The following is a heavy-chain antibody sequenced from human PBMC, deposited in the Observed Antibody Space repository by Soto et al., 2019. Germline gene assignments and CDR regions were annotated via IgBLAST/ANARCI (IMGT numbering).Heavy chain of an antibody. CDR2: IYSGGST. D-gene: IGHD3-16*02. CDR1: GFTVSSNY. Sequence: GGSLRLSCAASGFTVSSNYMSWVRQAPGKGLEWVSVIYSGGSTYYADSVKGRFTISRHNSKNTLYLQMNSLRAEDTAVYYCARGVPGELSLFDYWGQGTLVTVSS. CDR3: ARGVPGELSLFDY. J-gene: IGHJ4*02. V-gene: IGHV3-53*04.